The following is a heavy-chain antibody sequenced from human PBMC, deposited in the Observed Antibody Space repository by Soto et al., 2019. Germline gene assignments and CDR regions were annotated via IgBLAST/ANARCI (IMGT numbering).Heavy chain of an antibody. CDR3: ARERGKYVMATIPGPI. J-gene: IGHJ4*02. CDR1: GFTFSSYA. CDR2: ISYDGSNK. Sequence: GGSLRLSWAASGFTFSSYAMHXVRQAPGKGLEWVAVISYDGSNKYYADSVKGRFTISRDNSKNTLYLQMNSLRAEDTAVYYCARERGKYVMATIPGPIWGQGTLVTVSS. D-gene: IGHD2-21*01. V-gene: IGHV3-30-3*01.